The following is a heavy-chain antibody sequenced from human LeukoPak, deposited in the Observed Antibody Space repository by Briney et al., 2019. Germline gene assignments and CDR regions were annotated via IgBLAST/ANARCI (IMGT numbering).Heavy chain of an antibody. V-gene: IGHV3-30-3*02. CDR3: AKRLAMTGTYHFDY. D-gene: IGHD6-19*01. CDR2: ISYDGSNK. CDR1: GFTFSSYA. J-gene: IGHJ4*02. Sequence: GGSLRLSCAASGFTFSSYAKHWVRQAPGKGLEWVAVISYDGSNKYYADSVKGRFTISRDNSKNTLYLQMNSLRAEDTAVYYCAKRLAMTGTYHFDYWGQGTLVTVSS.